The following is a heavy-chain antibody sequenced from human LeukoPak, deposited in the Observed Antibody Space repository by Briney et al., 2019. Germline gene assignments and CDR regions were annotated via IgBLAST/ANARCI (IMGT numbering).Heavy chain of an antibody. D-gene: IGHD3-10*01. J-gene: IGHJ4*02. CDR3: AKRVRYDSGNCHLDH. Sequence: GGSLRLSCAASGFTFSTYGMSWVRQAPGKGLEWVSAVSDGGGSTYYADSVKGRFTISRDNSKNTLYLQMNSLTAEDTAVYYCAKRVRYDSGNCHLDHWGRGTLVTVSS. CDR2: VSDGGGST. V-gene: IGHV3-23*01. CDR1: GFTFSTYG.